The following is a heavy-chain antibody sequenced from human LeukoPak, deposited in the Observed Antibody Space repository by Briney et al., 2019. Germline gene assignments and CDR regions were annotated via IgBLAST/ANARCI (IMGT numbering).Heavy chain of an antibody. Sequence: ASVKVSCKASGYTFTGYYMHWVRQAPGQGLEWMGWINPNSGGTNYAQKFQGRVTMTRDTSISTAYMELSRLRSDDTAVYYCARDGGMGSSGYYYYYMDVWGKGTTVTVSS. D-gene: IGHD3-16*01. V-gene: IGHV1-2*02. CDR2: INPNSGGT. J-gene: IGHJ6*03. CDR3: ARDGGMGSSGYYYYYMDV. CDR1: GYTFTGYY.